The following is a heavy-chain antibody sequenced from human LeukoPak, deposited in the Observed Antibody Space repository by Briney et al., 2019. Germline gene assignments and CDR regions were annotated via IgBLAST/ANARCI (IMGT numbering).Heavy chain of an antibody. D-gene: IGHD4/OR15-4a*01. CDR1: GNSVSSNSDA. CDR3: AMSANDAFDI. V-gene: IGHV6-1*01. J-gene: IGHJ3*02. CDR2: TYYRSKWYT. Sequence: SQTLSLTCAISGNSVSSNSDAWNWIRQSPSRGLEWLERTYYRSKWYTDYAVSVKSRLVINPDTSKNQFSLHMNSVTPEDTAVYYCAMSANDAFDIWGQGTMVTVSS.